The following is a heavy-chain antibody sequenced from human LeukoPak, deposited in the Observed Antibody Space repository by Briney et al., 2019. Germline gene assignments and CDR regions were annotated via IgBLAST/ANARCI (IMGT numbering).Heavy chain of an antibody. Sequence: TSQTLSLTCAVSGGSICSGGYSWSWIRQPPGKGLEWIGYIYHSGSTYYSPSLKSRVTISVDRSKNQFSLKLSSVTAADTAVYYCARGTERASWFDPWGQGTLVTVSS. CDR1: GGSICSGGYS. D-gene: IGHD1-1*01. V-gene: IGHV4-30-2*01. CDR3: ARGTERASWFDP. J-gene: IGHJ5*02. CDR2: IYHSGST.